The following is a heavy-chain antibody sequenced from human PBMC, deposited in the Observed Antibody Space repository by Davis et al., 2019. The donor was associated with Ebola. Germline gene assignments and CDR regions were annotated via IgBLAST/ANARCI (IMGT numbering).Heavy chain of an antibody. CDR2: INPSGGST. J-gene: IGHJ6*02. Sequence: VKVSCKASGYTFTSYYMHWVRQAPGHGLEWMGIINPSGGSTSYAQKFQGRVTMTRDTSTSTVYMELSSLRSEDTAVYYCARDINYRGVGYYYGMDVWGQGTTVTVSS. CDR1: GYTFTSYY. V-gene: IGHV1-46*01. D-gene: IGHD1-7*01. CDR3: ARDINYRGVGYYYGMDV.